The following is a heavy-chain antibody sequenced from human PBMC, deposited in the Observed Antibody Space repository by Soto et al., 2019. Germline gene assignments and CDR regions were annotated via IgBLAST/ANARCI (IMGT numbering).Heavy chain of an antibody. V-gene: IGHV3-23*01. CDR3: AKADCSGGSCLYF. Sequence: GGSLRLSCAASGFTFISYAMSWVLQAPGKGLEWVSAISGSGGSTYYADSVKGRFTISRDNSKNTLYLQMNSLRAEDTAVYYWAKADCSGGSCLYFWGQGTLVIVSS. CDR1: GFTFISYA. CDR2: ISGSGGST. J-gene: IGHJ4*02. D-gene: IGHD2-15*01.